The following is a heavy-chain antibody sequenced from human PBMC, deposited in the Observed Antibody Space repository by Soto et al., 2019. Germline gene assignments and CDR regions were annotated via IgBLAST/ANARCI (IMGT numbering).Heavy chain of an antibody. CDR1: GVSVTSSSYY. CDR2: VYYRGRS. D-gene: IGHD4-17*01. V-gene: IGHV4-39*01. J-gene: IGHJ4*02. CDR3: VSQRTTVPTQAYFDY. Sequence: ESLSLTCAVSGVSVTSSSYYWGWIRQSPGKGLEWIGSVYYRGRSYSKSSVKSRVTISVDTSKNRFSLSLNSVTASDTAVYFCVSQRTTVPTQAYFDYWGPGALVTVYS.